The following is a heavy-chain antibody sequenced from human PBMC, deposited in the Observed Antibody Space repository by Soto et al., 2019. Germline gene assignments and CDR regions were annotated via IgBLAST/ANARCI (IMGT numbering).Heavy chain of an antibody. J-gene: IGHJ4*02. D-gene: IGHD6-6*01. CDR1: GFTFSSYS. V-gene: IGHV3-21*01. Sequence: VQLVESGGGLVKPGGSLRLSCAASGFTFSSYSMNWVRQAPGKGLEWVSSISSSSSYIYYADSVKGRFTISRDNAKNSLYLQMNSLRAEDTAVYYCATRPPGIAAPGGFDYWGQGTLVTVSS. CDR3: ATRPPGIAAPGGFDY. CDR2: ISSSSSYI.